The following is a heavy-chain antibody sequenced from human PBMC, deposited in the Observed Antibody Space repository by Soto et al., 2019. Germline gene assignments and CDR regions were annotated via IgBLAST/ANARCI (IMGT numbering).Heavy chain of an antibody. CDR1: GYTFTGYY. V-gene: IGHV1-2*04. CDR3: ARDEFHGDYDYGMDV. CDR2: INPNSGGT. D-gene: IGHD4-17*01. Sequence: ASVKVSCKASGYTFTGYYMHWVRQAPGQGLEWMGWINPNSGGTNYAQKFQGWVTMTRDTSISTAYMELSRLRSDDTAVYYCARDEFHGDYDYGMDVWGQGTTVTVSS. J-gene: IGHJ6*02.